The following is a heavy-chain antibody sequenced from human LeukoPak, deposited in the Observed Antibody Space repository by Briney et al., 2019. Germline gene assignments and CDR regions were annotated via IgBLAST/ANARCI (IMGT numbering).Heavy chain of an antibody. V-gene: IGHV4-4*07. Sequence: WETLSLTCSVSGASISPFHWTWFRQPAGRGLEWIGLIYSSGSTLLNPSLKNRVAMSVDLTKNQLSLKLTSATAADTAMYFCARKDGDYWGRGTLVTVSS. CDR2: IYSSGST. CDR3: ARKDGDY. CDR1: GASISPFH. J-gene: IGHJ4*02.